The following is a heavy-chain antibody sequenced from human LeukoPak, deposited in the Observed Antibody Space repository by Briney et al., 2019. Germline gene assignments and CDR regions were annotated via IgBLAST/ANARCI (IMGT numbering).Heavy chain of an antibody. CDR1: GVTLGSYG. CDR2: IRYDGSNK. CDR3: AFGMGYFDL. J-gene: IGHJ2*01. D-gene: IGHD3-10*01. Sequence: GGSLRLSCAASGVTLGSYGMHWVGQAPGKGLGWVAFIRYDGSNKYYADSVKGRFTISRDNSKNTLYLQMNSLRAEDTAVYYCAFGMGYFDLWGRGTLVTVSS. V-gene: IGHV3-30*02.